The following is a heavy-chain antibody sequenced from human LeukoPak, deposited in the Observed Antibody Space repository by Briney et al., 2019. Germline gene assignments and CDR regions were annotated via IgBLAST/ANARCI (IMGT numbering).Heavy chain of an antibody. V-gene: IGHV1-18*04. Sequence: ASVTVSCKATGYTFTSYGISWVRQAPGQGLEWMGWISAYNGNTNYAQKLQGRVTMTTDTSTSTAYMELRSLRSDDTAVYYCAREDLWFGELLSEVGGYWGQGTLVTVSS. CDR1: GYTFTSYG. CDR3: AREDLWFGELLSEVGGY. J-gene: IGHJ4*02. CDR2: ISAYNGNT. D-gene: IGHD3-10*01.